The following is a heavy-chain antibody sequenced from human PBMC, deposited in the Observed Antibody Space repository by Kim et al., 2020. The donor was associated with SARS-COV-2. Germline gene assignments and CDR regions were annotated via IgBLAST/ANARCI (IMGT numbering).Heavy chain of an antibody. CDR3: ASQGGPRYDFWSGYPPMDV. Sequence: SQTLSLTCAISGDSVSSNSAAWNWIRQSPSRGLEWLGRTYYRSKWYNDYAVSVKSRITINPDTSKNQFSLQLNSVTPEDTAVYYCASQGGPRYDFWSGYPPMDVWGQGTTVTVSS. V-gene: IGHV6-1*01. CDR2: TYYRSKWYN. J-gene: IGHJ6*02. CDR1: GDSVSSNSAA. D-gene: IGHD3-3*01.